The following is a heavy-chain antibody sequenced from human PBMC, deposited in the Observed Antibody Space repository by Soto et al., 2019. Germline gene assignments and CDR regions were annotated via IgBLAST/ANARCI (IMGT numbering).Heavy chain of an antibody. CDR3: AKEPGRPGDV. CDR1: GFTFSNYA. J-gene: IGHJ6*02. Sequence: GGSLRLSCGASGFTFSNYAMSWVRQAPGKGLEWVSAITAGGSTTYYSDSVKGRFTISRDNSKNKLDLQMHSLRAADTALYYCAKEPGRPGDVWGQGTTVTVSS. D-gene: IGHD2-15*01. V-gene: IGHV3-23*01. CDR2: ITAGGSTT.